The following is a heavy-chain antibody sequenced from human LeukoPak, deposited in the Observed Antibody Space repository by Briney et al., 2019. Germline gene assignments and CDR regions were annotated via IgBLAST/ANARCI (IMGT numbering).Heavy chain of an antibody. D-gene: IGHD3-10*01. CDR3: ARDRPDYYGSXSXXYFDY. CDR2: ISAYNGNT. J-gene: IGHJ4*02. V-gene: IGHV1-18*01. CDR1: GYTFTSYG. Sequence: ASVKVSCKASGYTFTSYGISRVRQAPGQGLEWMGWISAYNGNTNYAQKLQGRVTMTTDTSTSTAYMELRSLRSDDTAVYYCARDRPDYYGSXSXXYFDYXGQGTLXTVS.